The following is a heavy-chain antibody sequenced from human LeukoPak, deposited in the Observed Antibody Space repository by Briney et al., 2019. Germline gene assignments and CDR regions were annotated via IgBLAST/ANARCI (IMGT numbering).Heavy chain of an antibody. Sequence: GGSLRLSCAACGFTFSTYWMQWVRQAPGKRLVWVSRINGDGSSTSYADSVRGRFTISRDNAKNTLYLQMNTQRVEDTAVYYCARDPSGSSTTSFDYWGQGTLVTVSS. D-gene: IGHD1/OR15-1a*01. CDR3: ARDPSGSSTTSFDY. J-gene: IGHJ4*02. V-gene: IGHV3-74*01. CDR2: INGDGSST. CDR1: GFTFSTYW.